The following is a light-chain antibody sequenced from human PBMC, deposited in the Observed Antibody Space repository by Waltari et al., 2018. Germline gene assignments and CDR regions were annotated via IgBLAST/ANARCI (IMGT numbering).Light chain of an antibody. CDR1: SSDVGSYNL. J-gene: IGLJ2*01. Sequence: QSALAQPASVSGSPGQSITISCTGTSSDVGSYNLVSWYQQHPGKVPKLMIYEVIKRPSGVSNRFSGSKSGNMASLTISGLQAEDEADYYCCSYVGGSSLIFGGGTKLTVL. CDR3: CSYVGGSSLI. V-gene: IGLV2-23*02. CDR2: EVI.